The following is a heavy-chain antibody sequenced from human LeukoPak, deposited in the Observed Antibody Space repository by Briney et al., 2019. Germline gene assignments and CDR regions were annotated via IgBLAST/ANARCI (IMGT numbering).Heavy chain of an antibody. CDR1: DDSISDYY. Sequence: NPSETLSLTCTVSDDSISDYYWGWIRQSPGKGLEWIANIFYSGALFSRGDTYYNPSLKSRVTISVDTSKNQFSLKVRSVTAADTAVYYCASWRGYRGYDYGFDYWGQGTLVTVSS. CDR2: IFYSGALFSRGDT. D-gene: IGHD5-12*01. V-gene: IGHV4-39*07. J-gene: IGHJ4*02. CDR3: ASWRGYRGYDYGFDY.